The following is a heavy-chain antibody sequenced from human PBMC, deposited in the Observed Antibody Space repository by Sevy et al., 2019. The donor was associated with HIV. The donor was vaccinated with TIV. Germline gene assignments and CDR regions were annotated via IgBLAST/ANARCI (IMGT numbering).Heavy chain of an antibody. J-gene: IGHJ2*01. V-gene: IGHV3-33*01. CDR3: SRESGSNWYFDL. CDR2: IWSDGSIT. CDR1: GFTFSSYG. Sequence: GGSLRLSCAASGFTFSSYGMHWVRQAPGKGLEWVADIWSDGSITYYADSVRGRFTISRDNSKNTVYLQMNSLRAEDTAIYSCSRESGSNWYFDLWGRGTLVTVSS. D-gene: IGHD1-26*01.